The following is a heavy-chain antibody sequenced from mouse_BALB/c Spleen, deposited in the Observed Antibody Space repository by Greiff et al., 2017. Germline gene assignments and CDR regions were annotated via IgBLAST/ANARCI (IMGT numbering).Heavy chain of an antibody. J-gene: IGHJ4*01. CDR2: IWSGGST. CDR1: GFSLTSYG. D-gene: IGHD1-1*01. CDR3: ARGGITTVLYYAMDY. Sequence: VQLQQSGPGLVQPSQSLSITCTVSGFSLTSYGVHWVRQSPGKGLEWLGVIWSGGSTAYNAAFISRLSISKDNSKSHVFFKMNRLQANDTAIYYCARGGITTVLYYAMDYWGQGTSVTVS. V-gene: IGHV2-2*02.